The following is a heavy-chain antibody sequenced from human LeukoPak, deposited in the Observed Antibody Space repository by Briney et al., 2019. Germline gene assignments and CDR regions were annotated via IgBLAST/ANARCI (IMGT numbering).Heavy chain of an antibody. CDR3: ARQTNYIAARRTYYYYMDV. D-gene: IGHD6-6*01. Sequence: PSETLSLTCAVYGGSFSGYYWSWIRQPPGKGLEWIGEINHSGSTNYNPSLKSRVTISVDTSKNQFSLKVSSVTAADTAAYYCARQTNYIAARRTYYYYMDVWAKGTTVTVSS. CDR1: GGSFSGYY. V-gene: IGHV4-34*01. CDR2: INHSGST. J-gene: IGHJ6*03.